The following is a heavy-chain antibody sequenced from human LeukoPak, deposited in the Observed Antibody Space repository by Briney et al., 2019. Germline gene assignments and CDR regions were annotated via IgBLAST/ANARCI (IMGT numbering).Heavy chain of an antibody. CDR2: ISYDGSKK. J-gene: IGHJ6*03. CDR3: AKDKDYGYYMDV. V-gene: IGHV3-30*04. Sequence: GGSLRLSCAASGFTFRSYAMHWVRQAPGKGLEWVAVISYDGSKKFYADSVKGRFSISRDNSKNTLYLQMNSLRAEDTAVYYCAKDKDYGYYMDVWGKGTTVTVFS. CDR1: GFTFRSYA. D-gene: IGHD3-16*01.